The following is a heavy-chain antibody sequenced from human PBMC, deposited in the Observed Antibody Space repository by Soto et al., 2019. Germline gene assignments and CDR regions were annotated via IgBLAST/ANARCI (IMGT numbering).Heavy chain of an antibody. CDR3: ARAAYLYREANWFDP. V-gene: IGHV4-30-4*01. CDR1: GGSISSGDYY. Sequence: PSETLSLTCTVSGGSISSGDYYWSWIRQPPGKGLEWIGYIYYSGSTYYNPSLKSRVTISVDTSKNQFSLKLSSVTAADTAVYYCARAAYLYREANWFDPWGQGTLVTVSS. D-gene: IGHD2-8*01. J-gene: IGHJ5*02. CDR2: IYYSGST.